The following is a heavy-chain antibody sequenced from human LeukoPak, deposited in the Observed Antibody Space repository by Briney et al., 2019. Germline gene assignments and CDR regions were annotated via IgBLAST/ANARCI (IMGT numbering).Heavy chain of an antibody. Sequence: GGSLRLSCVVSGLTFSDAWMNWVRQAPGKGLEWVGRIKSKTNGGTTEYAAPVKGRFAISRDDSRNTLYLQMNGLKTEDTAVYYCATGGIVVVPTAPWAGFDYWGQGTLVTVSS. CDR2: IKSKTNGGTT. V-gene: IGHV3-15*01. CDR3: ATGGIVVVPTAPWAGFDY. D-gene: IGHD2-2*01. CDR1: GLTFSDAW. J-gene: IGHJ4*02.